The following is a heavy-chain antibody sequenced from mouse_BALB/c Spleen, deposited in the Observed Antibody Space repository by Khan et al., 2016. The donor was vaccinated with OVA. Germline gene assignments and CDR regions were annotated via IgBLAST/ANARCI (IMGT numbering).Heavy chain of an antibody. CDR1: GYTFTTYW. Sequence: QVQLKESGAELAKPGASVKMSCKASGYTFTTYWMHWVKQRPGQGLEWIGYINPTSGYTDYNEKFKGRATLSADKSSSTAYMQLSSLTSEDSAVYYCTRDRIDYWGQGTTRTVSS. V-gene: IGHV1-7*01. CDR3: TRDRIDY. CDR2: INPTSGYT. J-gene: IGHJ2*01.